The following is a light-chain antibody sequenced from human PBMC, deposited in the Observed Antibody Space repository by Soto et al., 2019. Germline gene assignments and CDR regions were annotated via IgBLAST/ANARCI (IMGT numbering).Light chain of an antibody. Sequence: EIVMTQSPATLSVSPGERATLSCRASQSVSSNLAWYHQKSGQAPRLFIYGASIRATGIPARFSGSGSGTEFTLTISSLQSEDFAVYYCQQYNNWPMTFGQGTKVEIK. J-gene: IGKJ1*01. V-gene: IGKV3-15*01. CDR3: QQYNNWPMT. CDR2: GAS. CDR1: QSVSSN.